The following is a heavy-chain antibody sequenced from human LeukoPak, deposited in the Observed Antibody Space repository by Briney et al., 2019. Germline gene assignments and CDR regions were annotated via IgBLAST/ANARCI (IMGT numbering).Heavy chain of an antibody. V-gene: IGHV3-9*01. Sequence: GRSLRLSCAASGFTFDDYAMHWVRQAPGKGLEWVSGISWNSGSIGYADSVKGRFTISRDNAKNSLYLQMNSLRAVDTALYYCAKGNDYWGQGTLVTVSS. CDR3: AKGNDY. CDR1: GFTFDDYA. J-gene: IGHJ4*02. CDR2: ISWNSGSI.